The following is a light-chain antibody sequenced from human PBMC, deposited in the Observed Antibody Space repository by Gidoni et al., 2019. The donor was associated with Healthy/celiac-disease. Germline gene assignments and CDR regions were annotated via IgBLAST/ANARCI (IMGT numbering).Light chain of an antibody. Sequence: EIVLTQSPATLSVSPGARATLSCRASQRVSSNLAWYQQKPGQAPRLLIYGASTRATGIPARFSCSGSGTEFTLTISSLQSEDFAVYYCQQYNNWPPLTFGGGTKVEIK. V-gene: IGKV3-15*01. CDR1: QRVSSN. CDR3: QQYNNWPPLT. J-gene: IGKJ4*01. CDR2: GAS.